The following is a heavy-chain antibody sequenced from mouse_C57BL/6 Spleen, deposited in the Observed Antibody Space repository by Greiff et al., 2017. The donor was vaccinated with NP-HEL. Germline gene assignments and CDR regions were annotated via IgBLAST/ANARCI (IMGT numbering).Heavy chain of an antibody. D-gene: IGHD3-3*01. J-gene: IGHJ4*01. Sequence: VKLVESGAELARPGASVKMSCKASGYTFTSYTMHWVKQRPGQGLEWIGYINPSSGYTKYNQKFKDKATLTADKSSSTAYMQLSSLTSEDSAVYFCARHEEGLDDAMDYWGQGTSVTVSS. V-gene: IGHV1-4*01. CDR3: ARHEEGLDDAMDY. CDR2: INPSSGYT. CDR1: GYTFTSYT.